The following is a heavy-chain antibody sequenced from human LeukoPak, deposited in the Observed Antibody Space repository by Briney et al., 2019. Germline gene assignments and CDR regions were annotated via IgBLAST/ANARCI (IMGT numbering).Heavy chain of an antibody. CDR3: ARVNSDDSSGFDY. V-gene: IGHV1-69*02. CDR1: GGTFSSYT. CDR2: IIPILGIA. Sequence: SVKVSRKASGGTFSSYTMCWLRQAPGQGLEWMGRIIPILGIANYAQKFQGRVTITADKSTSTAYMELSSLKSEDTAVYYCARVNSDDSSGFDYWGQGTLVTVSS. J-gene: IGHJ4*02. D-gene: IGHD3-22*01.